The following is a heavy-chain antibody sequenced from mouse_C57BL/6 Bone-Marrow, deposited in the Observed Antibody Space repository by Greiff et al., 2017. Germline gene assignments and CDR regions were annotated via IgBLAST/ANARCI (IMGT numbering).Heavy chain of an antibody. Sequence: VQLQQSGAELAKPGASVKLSCKASGYTFTSYWMHWVKQRPGQGLEWIGYINPSSGYTKYNQKFKDKATLTADKSSSTAYMQLSILTSEDSAVYYCGYDGYYTCDFDVWGTGTTVTVSS. CDR1: GYTFTSYW. J-gene: IGHJ1*03. V-gene: IGHV1-7*01. CDR3: GYDGYYTCDFDV. D-gene: IGHD2-3*01. CDR2: INPSSGYT.